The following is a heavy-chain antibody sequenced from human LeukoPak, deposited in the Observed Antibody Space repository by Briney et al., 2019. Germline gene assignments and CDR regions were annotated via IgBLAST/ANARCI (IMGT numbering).Heavy chain of an antibody. V-gene: IGHV5-51*01. Sequence: MRGESLKISCKGSGYSFTSYWIGWVRQMPGKGLEWMGIIYPGDSDTRYSPSFQGQVTISADKSISTAYLQWSSLKATDTAMYYCARRSVSDWFDPWGQGTLVTVSS. J-gene: IGHJ5*02. D-gene: IGHD5/OR15-5a*01. CDR3: ARRSVSDWFDP. CDR1: GYSFTSYW. CDR2: IYPGDSDT.